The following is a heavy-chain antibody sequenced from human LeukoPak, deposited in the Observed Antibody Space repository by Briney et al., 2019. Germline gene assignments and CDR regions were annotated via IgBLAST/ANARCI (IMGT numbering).Heavy chain of an antibody. Sequence: PGGSLRLSCAPSGFIFSSYWMSWVRQAPGKGLEWVANIKQDGSARYYVDSVKGRFTISRDNAKNSLYLQMNSLRAEDTAVYYCARKAYALDVWGKGTTVTVSS. V-gene: IGHV3-7*03. CDR2: IKQDGSAR. J-gene: IGHJ6*04. CDR3: ARKAYALDV. D-gene: IGHD2-8*01. CDR1: GFIFSSYW.